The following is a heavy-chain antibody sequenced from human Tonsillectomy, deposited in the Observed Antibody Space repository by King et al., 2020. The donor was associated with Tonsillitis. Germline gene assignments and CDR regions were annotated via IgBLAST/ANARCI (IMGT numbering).Heavy chain of an antibody. V-gene: IGHV1-18*01. CDR2: ISAYNGNT. D-gene: IGHD7-27*01. J-gene: IGHJ2*01. CDR1: GYTFTSYG. Sequence: VQLVESGAEVKKTGASVKVSCKASGYTFTSYGISWVRQAPGQGLEWMGWISAYNGNTNYAQKLQGRVTMTTDTSTSTAYMELRSLRSDDTAVYYCARDLLGIDFVGGYFDLWGRGTLVTVSS. CDR3: ARDLLGIDFVGGYFDL.